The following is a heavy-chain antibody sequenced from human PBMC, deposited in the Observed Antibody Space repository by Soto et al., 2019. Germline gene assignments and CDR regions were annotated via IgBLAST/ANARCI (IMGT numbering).Heavy chain of an antibody. D-gene: IGHD4-4*01. J-gene: IGHJ4*02. Sequence: QVQLVESGGGVVQPGRSLRLSCAASGFTFSSYAMHWVRQAPGKGLEWVAVISYDGSNKYYADSVKGRFTISRDNSKNTLYLQMNSLRAEDTAVYYCARDRNRSPSNCLSYWGQGTLVTVSS. V-gene: IGHV3-30-3*01. CDR3: ARDRNRSPSNCLSY. CDR2: ISYDGSNK. CDR1: GFTFSSYA.